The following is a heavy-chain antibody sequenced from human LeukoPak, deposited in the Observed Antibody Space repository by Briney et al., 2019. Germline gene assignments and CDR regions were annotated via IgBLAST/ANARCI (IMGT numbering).Heavy chain of an antibody. CDR2: IYFSGST. V-gene: IGHV4-59*12. CDR1: GGSFSGYY. CDR3: ARSLGFPSSFDS. D-gene: IGHD6-6*01. J-gene: IGHJ4*02. Sequence: SETLSLTCAVYGGSFSGYYWSWIRQPPGKGLEWIGYIYFSGSTNYNPSLKSRVTISVDTSKNQFSLRLSSVTAADTAVYYCARSLGFPSSFDSWGQATLVTVSS.